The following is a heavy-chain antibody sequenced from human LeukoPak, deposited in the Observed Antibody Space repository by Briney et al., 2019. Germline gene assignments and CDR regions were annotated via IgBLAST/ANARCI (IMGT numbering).Heavy chain of an antibody. V-gene: IGHV3-30*18. D-gene: IGHD6-19*01. Sequence: PGRSLRLSCAASGFTVSSYGMHWVRQAPGKGLEWVAVISYDGSNKYYADSVKGRFTISRDNSKNTLYLQMNSLRAEDTAVYYCAKDSAVAGTLGDYWGQGTLVTVSS. CDR1: GFTVSSYG. CDR3: AKDSAVAGTLGDY. CDR2: ISYDGSNK. J-gene: IGHJ4*02.